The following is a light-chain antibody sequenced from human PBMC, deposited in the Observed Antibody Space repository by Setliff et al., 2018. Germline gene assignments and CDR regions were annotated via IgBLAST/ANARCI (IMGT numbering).Light chain of an antibody. Sequence: QSALTQPASVSGSPGQSITISCTGTGSDVGTSKYVSWYQQHPCKAPKLIIYDVTTRPSGVSNRFSGSKSGNTASLTISGLQAEDEADYYCSIHRSRGYVFGTGTKVTVL. CDR2: DVT. V-gene: IGLV2-14*03. CDR1: GSDVGTSKY. CDR3: SIHRSRGYV. J-gene: IGLJ1*01.